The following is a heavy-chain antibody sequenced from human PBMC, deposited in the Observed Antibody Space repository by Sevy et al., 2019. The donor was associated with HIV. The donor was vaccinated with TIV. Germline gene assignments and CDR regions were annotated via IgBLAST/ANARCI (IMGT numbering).Heavy chain of an antibody. CDR3: ATTKDYYESSGCPFDY. CDR2: FDPEDGER. V-gene: IGHV1-24*01. D-gene: IGHD3-22*01. CDR1: GYSLTGLS. Sequence: ASVKVSCKVSGYSLTGLSMHWVRQAPGKGLEWMGSFDPEDGERIYAQRLEGRVTMNEDKSAETAYMELNSLRFEDTAGYYCATTKDYYESSGCPFDYWGQGTLVTVSS. J-gene: IGHJ4*02.